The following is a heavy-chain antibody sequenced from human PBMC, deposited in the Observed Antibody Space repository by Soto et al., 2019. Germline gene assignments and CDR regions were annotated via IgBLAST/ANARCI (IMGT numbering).Heavy chain of an antibody. CDR2: IIPIFGTA. D-gene: IGHD3-22*01. J-gene: IGHJ3*02. V-gene: IGHV1-69*06. CDR3: ARERSMILVVNHAFDI. CDR1: GGTFSSYD. Sequence: QVQLVQSGAEVKKPGSSVKVSCKASGGTFSSYDISWVRQAPGQGLEWMGGIIPIFGTANYAQKFQGRVTITADKSTSTAYMELSSLRSEDTAVYYCARERSMILVVNHAFDIWCQGTMVTVSS.